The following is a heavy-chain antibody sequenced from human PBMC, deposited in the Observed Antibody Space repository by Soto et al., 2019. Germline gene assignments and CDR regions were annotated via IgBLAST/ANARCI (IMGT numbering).Heavy chain of an antibody. CDR3: ARDVAGDDYFDS. D-gene: IGHD6-19*01. Sequence: ASVKGSCKASGYSFTDYYLHWVRQAPGQGLEYLGWINPKSGGTSYPQKFQGRVTMTRATSINTAYMELSRLRSDDTALYFCARDVAGDDYFDSWGQGTLVTVSS. V-gene: IGHV1-2*02. CDR2: INPKSGGT. CDR1: GYSFTDYY. J-gene: IGHJ4*02.